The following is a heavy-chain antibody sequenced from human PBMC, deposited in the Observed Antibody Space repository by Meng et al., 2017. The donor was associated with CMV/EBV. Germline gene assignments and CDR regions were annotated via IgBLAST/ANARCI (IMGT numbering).Heavy chain of an antibody. V-gene: IGHV3-49*04. D-gene: IGHD1-26*01. CDR3: AKVGAVAGSYESPFGY. J-gene: IGHJ4*02. Sequence: GGSLRLSCTASGFSFGDYAMSWVRQAPGKGLEWVGFIRSKAFGGTTEYATSVKGRFTISRDDSKTIAYLQMNSLKIEDTAVYYCAKVGAVAGSYESPFGYWGQGTLVTVSS. CDR1: GFSFGDYA. CDR2: IRSKAFGGTT.